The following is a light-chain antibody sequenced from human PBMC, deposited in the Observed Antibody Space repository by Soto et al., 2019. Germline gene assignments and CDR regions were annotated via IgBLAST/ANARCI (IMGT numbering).Light chain of an antibody. CDR1: SSDVGGYNY. CDR2: EVS. CDR3: SSYTSTNTWV. V-gene: IGLV2-14*01. J-gene: IGLJ3*02. Sequence: QSALTQPASVSGSPGQSITISCTGTSSDVGGYNYVSWYQQHPGKAPKFLIYEVSNRPSGVSNRFSGSKSGNTASLTISGLQAEDEADSYCSSYTSTNTWVFGGGTKVTVL.